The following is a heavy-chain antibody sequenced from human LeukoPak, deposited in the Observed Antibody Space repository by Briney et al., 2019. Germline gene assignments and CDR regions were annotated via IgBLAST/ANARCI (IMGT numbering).Heavy chain of an antibody. CDR3: AREGDSAGWYRPAFRLLDY. V-gene: IGHV1-18*01. CDR1: GYTFTSYG. J-gene: IGHJ4*02. Sequence: ATVKVSCKTSGYTFTSYGLYWVRQAPGQGLEWMGWVSGYNAETNYARKFQGRVTMTTDTSTTTAYMELTSLTSDDTALYYCAREGDSAGWYRPAFRLLDYWGQGTMVTVSS. D-gene: IGHD6-19*01. CDR2: VSGYNAET.